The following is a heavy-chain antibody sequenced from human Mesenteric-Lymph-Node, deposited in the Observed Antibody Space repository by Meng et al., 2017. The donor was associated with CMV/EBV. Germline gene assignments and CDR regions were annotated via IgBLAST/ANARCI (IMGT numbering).Heavy chain of an antibody. D-gene: IGHD5-12*01. Sequence: CTFSGFSLSTSGVGVGWIRQPPGKALEWLALIYWDDDKRYSPSLKSRLAITKDTSKNQVVLTLTNMGPVDTATYYCAHRRQGAYVNYWGQGTLVTVSS. CDR2: IYWDDDK. J-gene: IGHJ4*02. CDR1: GFSLSTSGVG. CDR3: AHRRQGAYVNY. V-gene: IGHV2-5*02.